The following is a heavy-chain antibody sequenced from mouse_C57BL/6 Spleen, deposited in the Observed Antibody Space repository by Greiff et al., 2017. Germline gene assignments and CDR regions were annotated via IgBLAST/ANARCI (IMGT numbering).Heavy chain of an antibody. J-gene: IGHJ2*01. CDR2: ISSGGSYT. CDR3: ARHSPTTVVATDYFDY. CDR1: GFTFSSYG. V-gene: IGHV5-6*01. Sequence: EVQRVESGGDLVKPGGSLKLSCAASGFTFSSYGMSWVRQTPDKRLEWVATISSGGSYTYYPDSVKGRFTISRDNAKNTLYLQMSSLKSEDTAMYYCARHSPTTVVATDYFDYWGQGTTLTVSS. D-gene: IGHD1-1*01.